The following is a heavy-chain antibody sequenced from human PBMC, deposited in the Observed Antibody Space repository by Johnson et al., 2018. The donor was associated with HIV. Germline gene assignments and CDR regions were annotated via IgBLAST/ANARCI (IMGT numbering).Heavy chain of an antibody. V-gene: IGHV3-30*04. D-gene: IGHD2-2*01. CDR1: GFTFSSYA. J-gene: IGHJ3*02. CDR2: ISYDGSYK. CDR3: ARDLEDIVVVPAAIGAFDI. Sequence: QVQLVESGGGVVQPGRSLRLSCAASGFTFSSYAMHWARQAPGKGLEWVAVISYDGSYKYYADSVKGLFPISRDNSKNTLYLQMNSLRAEVTAVYDCARDLEDIVVVPAAIGAFDIWGQGTMVTVSS.